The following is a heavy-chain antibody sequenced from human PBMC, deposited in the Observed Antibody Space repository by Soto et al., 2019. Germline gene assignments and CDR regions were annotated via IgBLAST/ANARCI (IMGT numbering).Heavy chain of an antibody. Sequence: GGSLRLSCAASGFTFSTYGMHWVRQAQGKGLEWVAVMGNDGITTFYADSVKGRFTISRDNSKNTLFLQMNSRRADDTAVYYCAKEFQWELHAFDIWGQGTMVTVSS. J-gene: IGHJ3*02. V-gene: IGHV3-30*02. CDR1: GFTFSTYG. CDR2: MGNDGITT. CDR3: AKEFQWELHAFDI. D-gene: IGHD1-26*01.